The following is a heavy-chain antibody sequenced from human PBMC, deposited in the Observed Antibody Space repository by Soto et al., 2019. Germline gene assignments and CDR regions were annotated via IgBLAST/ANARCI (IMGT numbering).Heavy chain of an antibody. CDR1: GGTFSSYA. V-gene: IGHV1-69*13. CDR2: IIPIFGTA. J-gene: IGHJ1*01. CDR3: AREATYYYDSSGYRSHFQH. D-gene: IGHD3-22*01. Sequence: SVKVSCQASGGTFSSYAISWVRQAPGQGLEWMGGIIPIFGTANYAQKFQGRVTITADESTSTAYMELSSLRSEDTAVYYCAREATYYYDSSGYRSHFQHWGQGTLVTVSS.